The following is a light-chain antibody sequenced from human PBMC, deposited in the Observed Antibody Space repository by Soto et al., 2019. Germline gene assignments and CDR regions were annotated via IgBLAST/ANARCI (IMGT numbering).Light chain of an antibody. V-gene: IGLV2-14*02. CDR3: SSYKSSSTPVV. CDR2: GVA. Sequence: QSVLTQPASVSGSPGQSITISCTGTRSDIGSYNNVAWYQQHPGKAPRVMIFGVAKRPSGISNRFSGSRSGNTVSLTISGLQAEDEADYYCSSYKSSSTPVVFGGGTKLTVL. CDR1: RSDIGSYNN. J-gene: IGLJ2*01.